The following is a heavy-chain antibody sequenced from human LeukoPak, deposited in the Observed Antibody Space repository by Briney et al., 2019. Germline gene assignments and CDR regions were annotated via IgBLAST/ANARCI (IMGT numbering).Heavy chain of an antibody. Sequence: PSETLSLTCTVSGGSISTYYWNWIRQPPGKGLECLGYIYNTGSATYNPSLKSRVTISVDTTKSQFSLKLTSVTAADTAVYYCARHFHYYDSSGYEEGWASYFDYWGQGTLVTVSS. J-gene: IGHJ4*02. CDR2: IYNTGSA. V-gene: IGHV4-59*08. D-gene: IGHD3-22*01. CDR1: GGSISTYY. CDR3: ARHFHYYDSSGYEEGWASYFDY.